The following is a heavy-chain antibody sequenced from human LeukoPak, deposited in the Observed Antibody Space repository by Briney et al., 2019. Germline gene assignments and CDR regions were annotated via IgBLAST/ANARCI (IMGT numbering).Heavy chain of an antibody. CDR3: AKGFKGYYYYYMDV. CDR2: ISGSGGST. V-gene: IGHV3-23*01. Sequence: PSETLSLTCTVSGGSISSYYWSWVRQAPGKGLEWVSAISGSGGSTYYADSVKGRFTISRDNSKNTLYLQMNSLRAEDTAVYYCAKGFKGYYYYYMDVWGKGTTVTVSS. CDR1: GGSISSYY. J-gene: IGHJ6*03.